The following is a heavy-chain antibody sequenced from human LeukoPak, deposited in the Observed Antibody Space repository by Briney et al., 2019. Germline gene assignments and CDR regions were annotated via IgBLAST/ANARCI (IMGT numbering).Heavy chain of an antibody. V-gene: IGHV3-23*01. CDR1: GFTFSNHG. D-gene: IGHD3-10*01. CDR3: AKDDAWLRFGE. J-gene: IGHJ4*02. CDR2: ISPSGDIT. Sequence: GGTLRLSCAASGFTFSNHGLNWVRQAPGKGLEWVSGISPSGDITYYADSVKGRFTISRDNSKNTPYLEVISLTAEDTAVYYCAKDDAWLRFGEWSQGTLVTVSS.